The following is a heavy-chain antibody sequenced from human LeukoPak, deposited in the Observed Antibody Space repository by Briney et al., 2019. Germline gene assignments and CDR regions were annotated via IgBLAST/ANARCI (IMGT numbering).Heavy chain of an antibody. V-gene: IGHV4-38-2*02. CDR1: GYSISSGYY. CDR3: ARDLAFSQNWFDP. J-gene: IGHJ5*02. CDR2: IYHSGST. Sequence: SETLSLTCTVSGYSISSGYYWGWIRQPPGKGLEWIGSIYHSGSTYYNPSLKSRVTISVDTSKNQFSLKLSSVTAADTAVYYCARDLAFSQNWFDPWGQGTLVTVSS. D-gene: IGHD2-21*01.